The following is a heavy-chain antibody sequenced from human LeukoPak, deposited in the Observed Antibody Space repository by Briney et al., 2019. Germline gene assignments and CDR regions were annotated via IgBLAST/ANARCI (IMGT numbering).Heavy chain of an antibody. D-gene: IGHD3-10*01. V-gene: IGHV1-69*01. J-gene: IGHJ5*02. Sequence: SVKVSCKASGGTFSSHAISWVRQAPGQGLEWMGGIIPIFGTANYAQKFQGRVTSTADESTSTAYMELSSLRSEDTAVYYCARREGRYYYGSGSRPGWFDPWGQGTLVTVSS. CDR3: ARREGRYYYGSGSRPGWFDP. CDR2: IIPIFGTA. CDR1: GGTFSSHA.